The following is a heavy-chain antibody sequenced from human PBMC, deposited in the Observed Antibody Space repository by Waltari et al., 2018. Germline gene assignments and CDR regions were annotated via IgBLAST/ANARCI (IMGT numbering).Heavy chain of an antibody. CDR3: ARSGFMDV. CDR2: IHPNGNTV. J-gene: IGHJ6*02. D-gene: IGHD3-10*01. CDR1: GFSFSTYG. V-gene: IGHV3-74*01. Sequence: EVQLVESGGGLVQPGGSLRLSCAAPGFSFSTYGMNWARLVPGEGLASVARIHPNGNTVLYADSVKGRFTISRDNAKNTLYLQMNSLTDDDTAVYYCARSGFMDVWGQGTTVTVSS.